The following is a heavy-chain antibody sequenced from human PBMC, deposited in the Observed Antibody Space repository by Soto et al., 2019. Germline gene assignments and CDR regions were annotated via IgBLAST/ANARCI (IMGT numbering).Heavy chain of an antibody. CDR1: GGSIRSGGYY. V-gene: IGHV4-31*03. Sequence: PSETLSLTCTVSGGSIRSGGYYWTWIRQHPGKGLEWIGYIYYTGSTYYNTSLKSRVTISVDTSKNQFSLKLSSVTAADTAVYYFARASLGYCSSTSCRSNWFDPWGQGTLVTVSS. CDR2: IYYTGST. D-gene: IGHD2-2*01. J-gene: IGHJ5*02. CDR3: ARASLGYCSSTSCRSNWFDP.